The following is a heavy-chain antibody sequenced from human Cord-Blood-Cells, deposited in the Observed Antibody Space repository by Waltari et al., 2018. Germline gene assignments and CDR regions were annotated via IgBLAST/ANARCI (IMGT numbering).Heavy chain of an antibody. CDR3: ARLPGIAAAGMDC. J-gene: IGHJ4*02. V-gene: IGHV2-26*01. CDR2: ILSNDEK. Sequence: HATCKESGPVRVQPTETLTLTCTVTGFSLSNARMGVSCSRQLPGKALEWLVRILSNDEKSYSTPLKSRLTISKAPAKSHVVLTMTNMDPVDTATYSCARLPGIAAAGMDCWGQGTLVTVSS. CDR1: GFSLSNARMG. D-gene: IGHD6-13*01.